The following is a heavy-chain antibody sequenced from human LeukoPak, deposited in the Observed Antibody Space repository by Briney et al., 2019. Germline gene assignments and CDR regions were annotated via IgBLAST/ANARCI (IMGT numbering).Heavy chain of an antibody. Sequence: GGSLRLSCAASGFTFSSYSMNWVRQAPGKGLEWVSYISSSSSTIYYADSVKGRFTISRDNAKNSLYLQMNSLRAEDTAVYYCARAAGYCSSTSCYTDWYFDLWGRGTLVTVSS. CDR3: ARAAGYCSSTSCYTDWYFDL. CDR2: ISSSSSTI. J-gene: IGHJ2*01. D-gene: IGHD2-2*02. V-gene: IGHV3-48*01. CDR1: GFTFSSYS.